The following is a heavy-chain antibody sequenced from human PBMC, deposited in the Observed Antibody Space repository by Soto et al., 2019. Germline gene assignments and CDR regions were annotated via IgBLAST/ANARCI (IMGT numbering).Heavy chain of an antibody. D-gene: IGHD6-13*01. Sequence: PSQTLSLTCAISGDSVSSNSAAWNWIRQSPSRGLEWLGRTYYRSKWYNDYAVSVKSRITINPDTSKNQFSLQLNSVTPEDTAVYYCARGSPRTLSIAAAGTYYFDYWGQGTLVTVSS. V-gene: IGHV6-1*01. CDR1: GDSVSSNSAA. CDR3: ARGSPRTLSIAAAGTYYFDY. J-gene: IGHJ4*02. CDR2: TYYRSKWYN.